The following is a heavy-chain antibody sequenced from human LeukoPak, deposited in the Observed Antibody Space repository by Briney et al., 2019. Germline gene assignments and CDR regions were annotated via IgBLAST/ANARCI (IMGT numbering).Heavy chain of an antibody. CDR3: ARVAGSINY. Sequence: GASVKVSCKASGYSFTTYDINWVRQAPGQGLEWMGWMNLKSGYTGYAQKFQGRVTITRDTSTSTVYMELSSLRSEDMAVYYCARVAGSINYWGQGTLVTVSS. CDR1: GYSFTTYD. D-gene: IGHD1-26*01. CDR2: MNLKSGYT. V-gene: IGHV1-8*03. J-gene: IGHJ4*02.